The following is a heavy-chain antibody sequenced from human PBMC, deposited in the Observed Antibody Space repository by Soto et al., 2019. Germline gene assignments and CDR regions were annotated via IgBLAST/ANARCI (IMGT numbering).Heavy chain of an antibody. V-gene: IGHV1-8*01. Sequence: ASVKVSCKASGYTFINYDINWVRQAPGQGLEWMGWMNCNSGNTGYAQKFQGRVTMTRNTSVTTAYIDLSSLRSEDTAVYYCAICPLDHSSTYRIDYWGQGTLVTGSS. CDR2: MNCNSGNT. D-gene: IGHD6-19*01. CDR1: GYTFINYD. J-gene: IGHJ4*02. CDR3: AICPLDHSSTYRIDY.